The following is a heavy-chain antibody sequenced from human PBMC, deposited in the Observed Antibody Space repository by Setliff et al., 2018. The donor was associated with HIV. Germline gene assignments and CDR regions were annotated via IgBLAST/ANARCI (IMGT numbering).Heavy chain of an antibody. CDR3: APVSSGWFDP. V-gene: IGHV1-69*13. CDR1: GDTLSSYA. D-gene: IGHD2-2*01. CDR2: ISAYNGNT. J-gene: IGHJ5*02. Sequence: ASVKVSCKTSGDTLSSYAITWVRQAPGQGLEWMGWISAYNGNTNYAQKFQGRVTITADESTSTAYMELSSLRSEDTAMYYCAPVSSGWFDPWGQGTLVTVSS.